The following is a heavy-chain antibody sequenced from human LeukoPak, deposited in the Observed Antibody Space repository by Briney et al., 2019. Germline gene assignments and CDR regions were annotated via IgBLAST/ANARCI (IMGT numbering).Heavy chain of an antibody. D-gene: IGHD6-13*01. CDR1: GFTFSSYS. Sequence: GGSLRPSCAASGFTFSSYSMNWVRQAPGKGLEWVSSISSSSSYIYYADSVKGRFTISRDNAKNSLYLQMNSLRAEDTAVYYCARDLRAIAAAGSYFDYWGQGTLVTVSS. V-gene: IGHV3-21*01. CDR3: ARDLRAIAAAGSYFDY. CDR2: ISSSSSYI. J-gene: IGHJ4*02.